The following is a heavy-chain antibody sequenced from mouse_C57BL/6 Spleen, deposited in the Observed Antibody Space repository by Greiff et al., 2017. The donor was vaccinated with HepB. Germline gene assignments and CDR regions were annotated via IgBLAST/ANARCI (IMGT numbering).Heavy chain of an antibody. D-gene: IGHD1-1*01. J-gene: IGHJ1*03. CDR1: GYTFTDYY. CDR3: ASSLYGSGV. Sequence: VQLQQSGPELVKPGASVKISCKASGYTFTDYYMNWVKQSHGKSLEWIGDINPNNGGTSYNQKFKCKATLTVDKSSSTAYMELRSLTSEYSAVYCCASSLYGSGVWGTGTTVTVSS. CDR2: INPNNGGT. V-gene: IGHV1-26*01.